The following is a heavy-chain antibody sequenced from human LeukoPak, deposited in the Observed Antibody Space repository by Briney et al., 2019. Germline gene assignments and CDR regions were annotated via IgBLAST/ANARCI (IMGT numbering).Heavy chain of an antibody. CDR2: IRSKAYGETA. V-gene: IGHV3-49*04. Sequence: GGSLRLSCAASGFIFSTYVMSWVRQAPGKGLEWVGFIRSKAYGETADYAASVKGRFTISRDDSKAIAYLQMNSLKTEDTAVYHCTRDRGAYNLYDYWGQGTLVTVSS. CDR3: TRDRGAYNLYDY. J-gene: IGHJ4*02. D-gene: IGHD1-1*01. CDR1: GFIFSTYV.